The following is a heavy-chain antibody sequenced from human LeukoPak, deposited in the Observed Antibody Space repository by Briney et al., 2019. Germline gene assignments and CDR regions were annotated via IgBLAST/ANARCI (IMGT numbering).Heavy chain of an antibody. CDR3: AKAGRGGAITMVRGVQGDYYYMDV. J-gene: IGHJ6*03. D-gene: IGHD3-10*01. CDR1: GFTFSTYG. V-gene: IGHV3-23*01. CDR2: ISGSGGRT. Sequence: GGSLRLSCAASGFTFSTYGMSWVRQAPGKGLEWVSAISGSGGRTYYADSVKGRFTISRDNSKNTLYLQVNSLRAEDTAVYYCAKAGRGGAITMVRGVQGDYYYMDVWGKGTTVTISS.